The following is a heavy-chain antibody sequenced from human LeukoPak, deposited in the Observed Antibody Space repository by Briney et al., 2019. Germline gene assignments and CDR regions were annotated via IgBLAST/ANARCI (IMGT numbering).Heavy chain of an antibody. CDR3: ARRAGAYSHPYDY. D-gene: IGHD4/OR15-4a*01. CDR1: GFTFSSNS. J-gene: IGHJ4*02. V-gene: IGHV3-53*01. Sequence: PGGSLRLSCAASGFTFSSNSMSWVRPAPGKVLEWVSFIYSDNTHYSDSVKGRFTISRDNSKNTLYLQMNSLRAEDTAVYYCARRAGAYSHPYDYWGQGTLVTVSS. CDR2: IYSDNT.